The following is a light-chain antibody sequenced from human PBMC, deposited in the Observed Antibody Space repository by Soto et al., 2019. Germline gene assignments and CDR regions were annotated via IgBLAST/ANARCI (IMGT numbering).Light chain of an antibody. CDR2: AGF. CDR1: QDISNN. J-gene: IGKJ1*01. CDR3: LQDYVSPWT. Sequence: AIQMTQAPLSLAASVGDRVTITCRASQDISNNLAWYQHKPGKAPNLLIYAGFSLRSGVPSRFGGSKSGRDFTLTISGLQPEDVGTYYCLQDYVSPWTFGRGTKVEIK. V-gene: IGKV1-6*01.